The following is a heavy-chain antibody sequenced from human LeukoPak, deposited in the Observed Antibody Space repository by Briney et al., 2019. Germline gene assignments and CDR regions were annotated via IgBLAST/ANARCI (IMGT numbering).Heavy chain of an antibody. Sequence: ASVKVSCKASGYTFTSYYMRWVRQAPGQGLEWMGIINPSGGSTSYAQKFQGRVTMTRDTSTSTVYMELSSLRSEDTAVYYCANHRGWIQLWLEVAFDIWGQGTMVTVSS. D-gene: IGHD5-18*01. CDR2: INPSGGST. V-gene: IGHV1-46*01. CDR1: GYTFTSYY. J-gene: IGHJ3*02. CDR3: ANHRGWIQLWLEVAFDI.